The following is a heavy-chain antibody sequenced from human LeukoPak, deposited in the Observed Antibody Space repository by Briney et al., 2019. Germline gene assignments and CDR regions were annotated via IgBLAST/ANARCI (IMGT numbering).Heavy chain of an antibody. D-gene: IGHD2-15*01. CDR2: IIPILGIA. CDR3: ARELGYSSGGSCYFSPPLDY. J-gene: IGHJ4*02. CDR1: GGTFNSYA. Sequence: GASVKVSCKASGGTFNSYAISWVRQAPGQGLEWMGRIIPILGIANYAQKFQGRVTITADKSTSTAYMELSSLRSEDTAVYYCARELGYSSGGSCYFSPPLDYWGQGTLVTVSS. V-gene: IGHV1-69*04.